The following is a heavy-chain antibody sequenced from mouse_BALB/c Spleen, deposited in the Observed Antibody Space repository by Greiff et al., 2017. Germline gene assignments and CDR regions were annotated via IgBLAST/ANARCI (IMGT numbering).Heavy chain of an antibody. Sequence: EVMLVESGGGLVKPGGSLKLSCAASGFAFSSYDMSWVRQTPEKRLEWVAYISSGGGSTYYPDTVKGRFTISRDNAKNTLYLQMSSLKSEDTAMYYCARPITTGWGMDYWGQGTSVTVSS. CDR2: ISSGGGST. D-gene: IGHD1-1*01. J-gene: IGHJ4*01. CDR3: ARPITTGWGMDY. V-gene: IGHV5-12-1*01. CDR1: GFAFSSYD.